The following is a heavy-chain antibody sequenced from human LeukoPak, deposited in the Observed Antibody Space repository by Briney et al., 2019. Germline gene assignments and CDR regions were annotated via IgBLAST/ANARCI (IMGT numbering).Heavy chain of an antibody. D-gene: IGHD3-22*01. J-gene: IGHJ4*02. CDR2: IDPNSGGT. Sequence: ASVKVSCKASGYTFTGYYMHWVRQAPGQGLEWMGWIDPNSGGTNYAQKFQGRVTMTRDTSISTAYMELSRLRSDDTAVYYCARSSYYDSSGYRTFDYWGQGTLVTVSS. V-gene: IGHV1-2*02. CDR3: ARSSYYDSSGYRTFDY. CDR1: GYTFTGYY.